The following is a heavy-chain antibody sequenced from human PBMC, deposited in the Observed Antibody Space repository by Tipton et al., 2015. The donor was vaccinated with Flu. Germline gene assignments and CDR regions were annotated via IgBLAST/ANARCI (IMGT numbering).Heavy chain of an antibody. Sequence: TLSLTCVVSNDSITSGYYWGWIRQPPGKGLEWIGSVYHTGITYSTPSLRGRITIPVDTSKNQFSLKLSPVTAADTAVYYCAREGPYSSAWYGLDAFDIWGQGTMVTVSS. CDR1: NDSITSGYY. CDR2: VYHTGIT. J-gene: IGHJ3*02. V-gene: IGHV4-38-2*02. CDR3: AREGPYSSAWYGLDAFDI. D-gene: IGHD6-19*01.